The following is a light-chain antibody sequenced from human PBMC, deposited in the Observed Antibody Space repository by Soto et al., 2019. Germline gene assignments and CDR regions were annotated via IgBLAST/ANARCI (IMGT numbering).Light chain of an antibody. CDR3: QQRNYWLS. CDR1: HSVGTN. V-gene: IGKV3-11*01. Sequence: EVVLTQSPATLSLSPGQRATLSCRASHSVGTNLMWYQQKPGQPPRLLISYASNRATGIPGRFSGGGSGTDFTLTISSLEPEDFAVYYCQQRNYWLSVGGGTKVEI. J-gene: IGKJ4*01. CDR2: YAS.